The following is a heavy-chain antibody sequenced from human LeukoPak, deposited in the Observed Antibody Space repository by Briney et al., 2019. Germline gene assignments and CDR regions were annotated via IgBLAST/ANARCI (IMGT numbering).Heavy chain of an antibody. CDR3: ARTMYYYDSSGSVNAFDI. CDR2: ISGSGGST. J-gene: IGHJ3*02. CDR1: GFTFSSYA. Sequence: PGGSLRLSCAASGFTFSSYAMSWVRQAPGKGLEWVSAISGSGGSTYYADSVKGRFTISRDNSKNTLYLQMNSLRAEDTAVYYCARTMYYYDSSGSVNAFDIWGQGTMVTVSS. D-gene: IGHD3-22*01. V-gene: IGHV3-23*01.